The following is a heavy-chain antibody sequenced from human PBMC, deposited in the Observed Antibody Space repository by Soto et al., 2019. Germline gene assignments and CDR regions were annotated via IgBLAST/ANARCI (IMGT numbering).Heavy chain of an antibody. D-gene: IGHD6-19*01. CDR3: ARAVAVPADFDY. J-gene: IGHJ4*02. CDR1: GYTFTSYA. V-gene: IGHV1-3*05. CDR2: INAGNGNT. Sequence: QVQLVQSGAEEKKPGASVKVSCKASGYTFTSYAMHWVRQAPGQRLEWMGWINAGNGNTKYSQKFQGRVTITRDTAAGTAYRELSSLRSEDTGVYYCARAVAVPADFDYWGQGTLVTVSS.